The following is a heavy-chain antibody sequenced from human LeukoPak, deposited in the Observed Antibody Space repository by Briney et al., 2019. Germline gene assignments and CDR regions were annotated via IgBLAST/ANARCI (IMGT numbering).Heavy chain of an antibody. CDR3: ARDGDIVVVVAAHDWFDP. J-gene: IGHJ5*02. CDR1: GGSISSGYY. V-gene: IGHV4-38-2*02. Sequence: SETLSLTCTVSGGSISSGYYWGWIRQPPGKGLEWIGSIYHSGSTYYNPSLKSRVTISVDTSKNQFSLKLSSVTAADTAVYYCARDGDIVVVVAAHDWFDPWGQGTLVTVSS. D-gene: IGHD2-15*01. CDR2: IYHSGST.